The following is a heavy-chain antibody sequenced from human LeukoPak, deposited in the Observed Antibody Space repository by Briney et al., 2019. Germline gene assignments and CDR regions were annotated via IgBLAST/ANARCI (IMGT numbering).Heavy chain of an antibody. Sequence: APLKVSCKASLYTFSHYDINCVRQTTGHGLEWRGGINPNSGNAGYAQKFQGRVTMTRNTSISTAYMELSSLRSEDTAVYYCARALAWGGSSYSYYYMDVWDKGTTVTVSS. CDR2: INPNSGNA. J-gene: IGHJ6*03. D-gene: IGHD1-26*01. V-gene: IGHV1-8*01. CDR1: LYTFSHYD. CDR3: ARALAWGGSSYSYYYMDV.